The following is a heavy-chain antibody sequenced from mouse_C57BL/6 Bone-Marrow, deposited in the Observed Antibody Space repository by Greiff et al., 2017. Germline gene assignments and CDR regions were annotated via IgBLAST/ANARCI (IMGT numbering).Heavy chain of an antibody. Sequence: QVHVKQPGAELVKPGASVKLSCKASGYTFTSYWMHWVKQRPGQGLEWIGMIHPNSGSTNYNEKFKSKATLTVDKSSSTAYMQLSSLTSEDSAVYYCARGAVVGRAWFAYWGQGTLVTVSA. CDR2: IHPNSGST. J-gene: IGHJ3*01. CDR3: ARGAVVGRAWFAY. CDR1: GYTFTSYW. V-gene: IGHV1-64*01. D-gene: IGHD1-1*01.